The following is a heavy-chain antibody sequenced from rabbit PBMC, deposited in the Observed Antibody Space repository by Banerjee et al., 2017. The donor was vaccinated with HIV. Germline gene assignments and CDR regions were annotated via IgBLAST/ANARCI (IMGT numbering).Heavy chain of an antibody. Sequence: QEQLVESGGGLVQPGGSLKLSCKASGFDFSSYGVSWVRQAPGKGLEWIGYIDPVFRSTYYASRVNGRITISSHNAQNTLYLQLNSLTAADTATYFCVSYDDYGDRNLWGQGTLVTVS. D-gene: IGHD2-1*01. CDR1: GFDFSSYG. CDR3: VSYDDYGDRNL. V-gene: IGHV1S47*01. CDR2: IDPVFRST. J-gene: IGHJ4*01.